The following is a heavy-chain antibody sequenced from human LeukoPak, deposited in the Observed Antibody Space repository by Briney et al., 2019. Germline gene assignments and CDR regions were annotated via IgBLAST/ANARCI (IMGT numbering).Heavy chain of an antibody. CDR3: AKDGCSGGKCDFDH. Sequence: GGSLRLSCVASGFTFSKFGMTWIRQAPGKGLDWVSVINASGESTYSADSVRGRFAISRDNSKNTLYLQMNRVRAEDTAIYYCAKDGCSGGKCDFDHWGQGTLVTVSS. CDR2: INASGEST. D-gene: IGHD2-15*01. CDR1: GFTFSKFG. V-gene: IGHV3-23*01. J-gene: IGHJ4*02.